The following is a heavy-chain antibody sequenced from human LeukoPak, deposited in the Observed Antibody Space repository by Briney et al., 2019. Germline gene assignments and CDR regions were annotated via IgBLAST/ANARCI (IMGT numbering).Heavy chain of an antibody. CDR2: ISYDGSNK. Sequence: GGSLRLSCAASGFTFSSYAMHWVRQAPGKGLEWVAVISYDGSNKYYADSVKGRFTISRDNSKNTLYLQMNSLRAEDTAVYYCARSEQLIYNWFDPWGQGTLVTVSS. D-gene: IGHD6-13*01. CDR1: GFTFSSYA. CDR3: ARSEQLIYNWFDP. V-gene: IGHV3-30*04. J-gene: IGHJ5*02.